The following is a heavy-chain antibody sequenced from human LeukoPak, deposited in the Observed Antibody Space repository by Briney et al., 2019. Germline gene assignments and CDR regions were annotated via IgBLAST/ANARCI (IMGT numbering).Heavy chain of an antibody. V-gene: IGHV1-2*02. J-gene: IGHJ4*02. D-gene: IGHD2-15*01. Sequence: APVKVSCKASGYTFTGYYIHWVRQAPGQGLEWMGWINPNSGGTNYAQKFQGRVTMTRNTSISTAYMEVSRLRSDDTAMYYCARDHCSGGRCYSEGADNNYWGQGTLVTVSS. CDR2: INPNSGGT. CDR1: GYTFTGYY. CDR3: ARDHCSGGRCYSEGADNNY.